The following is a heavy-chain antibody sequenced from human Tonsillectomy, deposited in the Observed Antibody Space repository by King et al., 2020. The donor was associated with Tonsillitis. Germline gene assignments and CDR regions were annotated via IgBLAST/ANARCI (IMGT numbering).Heavy chain of an antibody. J-gene: IGHJ4*02. V-gene: IGHV4-31*03. CDR3: ARAGTLRFLEYLGFDY. CDR2: IYYSGST. Sequence: QLQESGPGLVKPSQTLSLTCTVSGGSISSGGYFWSWIRQRPGKGLEWIGYIYYSGSTYYNPSLKRRVTISVDTSKNQFSLKLSSVTAADTAVYYCARAGTLRFLEYLGFDYWGQGTLVTVSS. D-gene: IGHD3-3*01. CDR1: GGSISSGGYF.